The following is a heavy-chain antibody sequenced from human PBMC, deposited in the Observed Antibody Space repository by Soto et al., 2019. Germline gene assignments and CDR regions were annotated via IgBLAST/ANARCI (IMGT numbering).Heavy chain of an antibody. CDR2: INTYNGKT. V-gene: IGHV1-18*01. D-gene: IGHD3-16*01. CDR3: ARGITFGGVLNGMDV. CDR1: GYTFTTYG. Sequence: QVQLVQSGAEVKKPGASVKVSCKASGYTFTTYGITWVRQAPGQGLEWMGWINTYNGKTYYAQKLQGRVTMTTDTFTRKAYMELRRLRSDDTAVYYCARGITFGGVLNGMDVWGQGTTVTVSS. J-gene: IGHJ6*02.